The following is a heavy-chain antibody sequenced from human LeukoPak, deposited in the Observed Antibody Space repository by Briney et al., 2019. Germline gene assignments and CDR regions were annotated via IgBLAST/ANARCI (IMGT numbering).Heavy chain of an antibody. CDR1: GFTFTTYT. Sequence: GGSLRLSCAASGFTFTTYTMHWVRQAPGKGLEWVAVFSYDGANKFYTDSVKGRFTISRDNSKNTLYLQMDSLRTEDSAVYYCAREYFSGWHDYWGQGTLVTVSS. CDR3: AREYFSGWHDY. J-gene: IGHJ4*02. V-gene: IGHV3-30*04. CDR2: FSYDGANK. D-gene: IGHD6-19*01.